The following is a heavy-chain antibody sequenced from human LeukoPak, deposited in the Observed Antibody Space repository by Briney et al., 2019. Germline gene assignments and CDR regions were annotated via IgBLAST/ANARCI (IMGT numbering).Heavy chain of an antibody. CDR3: ARGAAVALEL. CDR1: GFTLIDYN. J-gene: IGHJ4*02. Sequence: GGSLRLSCGASGFTLIDYNMHWVRQAPGKGLVYVAFIQFDGTTEYYTDSVKGRFTMSRDKSKNTLYLQMNSLRGGDTAVYYCARGAAVALELWGQGTLVTVSS. CDR2: IQFDGTTE. V-gene: IGHV3-30*02. D-gene: IGHD6-19*01.